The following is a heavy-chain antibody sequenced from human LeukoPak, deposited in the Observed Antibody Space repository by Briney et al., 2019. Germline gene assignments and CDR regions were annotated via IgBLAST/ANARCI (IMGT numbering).Heavy chain of an antibody. J-gene: IGHJ5*02. CDR1: CGSVSSSSYY. V-gene: IGHV4-39*01. D-gene: IGHD1-26*01. CDR3: ARHEYSGSYYGLSWFDP. Sequence: PSETLSLTCTVSCGSVSSSSYYWGWIRQPPGKGLEWIGSIYYNEYTYYNPSLKSRVTISVDTSKNQFSLKLSSVTAADTAVYYCARHEYSGSYYGLSWFDPWGPGTLVTVSS. CDR2: IYYNEYT.